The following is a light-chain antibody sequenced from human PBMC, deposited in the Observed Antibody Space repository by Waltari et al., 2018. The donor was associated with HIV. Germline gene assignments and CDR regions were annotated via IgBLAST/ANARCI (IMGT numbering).Light chain of an antibody. V-gene: IGLV3-21*04. CDR2: VDS. Sequence: SYVLTQPPSVSLAPGKTARITCAVYNIGSKSVHWYQQKPGQAPVLVIYVDSDRPSGIPERFSGSNSGNTATLTISRVEAGDEADYYCQVWDSGIVVFGGGTKVTVL. CDR1: NIGSKS. CDR3: QVWDSGIVV. J-gene: IGLJ2*01.